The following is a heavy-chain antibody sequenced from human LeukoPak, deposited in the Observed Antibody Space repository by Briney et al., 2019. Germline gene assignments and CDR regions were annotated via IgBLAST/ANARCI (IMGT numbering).Heavy chain of an antibody. D-gene: IGHD6-6*01. CDR3: ARDRPYSSSSDYYYGMDV. CDR2: IYSGGST. CDR1: GFTVSSNY. J-gene: IGHJ6*02. V-gene: IGHV3-66*02. Sequence: PGGSLRLSCAASGFTVSSNYMSWVRQAPGKGLEWVPVIYSGGSTYYADSVKGRFTISRDNSKNTLYLQMNSLRAEDTAVYYCARDRPYSSSSDYYYGMDVWGQGTTVTVSS.